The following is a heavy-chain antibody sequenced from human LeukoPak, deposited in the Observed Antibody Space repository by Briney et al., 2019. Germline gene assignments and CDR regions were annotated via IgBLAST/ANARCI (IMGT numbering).Heavy chain of an antibody. CDR1: GGSISSSSYY. CDR3: AGNRYSGNYGLGAFDI. J-gene: IGHJ3*02. D-gene: IGHD1-26*01. CDR2: IYYSGST. V-gene: IGHV4-39*07. Sequence: SETLSLTCTVSGGSISSSSYYWGWIRQPPGKGLEWIGSIYYSGSTYYNPSLKSRLPISVDTSKNQFSLNLSSVTAADTAVYYCAGNRYSGNYGLGAFDIWGQGTMVTVSS.